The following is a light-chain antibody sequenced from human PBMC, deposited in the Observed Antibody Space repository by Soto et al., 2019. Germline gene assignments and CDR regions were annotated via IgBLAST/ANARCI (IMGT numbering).Light chain of an antibody. Sequence: QSVLTQPPSASGSPGQSVTISCTGTSSDTGGYNYVSWYQHHPGKAPKLIIYEVYKRPSGVPDRFSGSKSGNTAALTVSGLQVEDEADYYCSSYVGTNSYVFGTGTKITVL. J-gene: IGLJ1*01. CDR2: EVY. CDR3: SSYVGTNSYV. CDR1: SSDTGGYNY. V-gene: IGLV2-8*01.